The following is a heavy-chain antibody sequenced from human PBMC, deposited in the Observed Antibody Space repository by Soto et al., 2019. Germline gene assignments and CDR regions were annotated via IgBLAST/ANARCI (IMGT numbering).Heavy chain of an antibody. Sequence: RLLESGGGLVQPGGSLRLSCTASGFTFKIYAMSWVRQAPGKGLEWVSGITASASTTYYGDSAKGRFTISRDNSKNTLALQLNSLRVEDTAVYYCARRLWFGASSSHYYGMDVWGQGTTVTVSS. CDR2: ITASASTT. D-gene: IGHD3-10*01. J-gene: IGHJ6*02. CDR1: GFTFKIYA. CDR3: ARRLWFGASSSHYYGMDV. V-gene: IGHV3-23*01.